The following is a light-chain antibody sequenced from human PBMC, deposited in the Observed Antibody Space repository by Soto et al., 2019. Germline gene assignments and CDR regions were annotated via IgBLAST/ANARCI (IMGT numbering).Light chain of an antibody. CDR1: SSNIGSTA. J-gene: IGLJ2*01. V-gene: IGLV1-44*01. CDR3: ATWDYDLSGVV. CDR2: SNN. Sequence: QSVLTQPPSASGTPGQRVSISCSGGSSNIGSTAVDWYYQVPGTAPKLLIYSNNERPSRVPDRFSGSKSGTSASLAISGLQSEDEGDYFCATWDYDLSGVVFGGGTKVTVL.